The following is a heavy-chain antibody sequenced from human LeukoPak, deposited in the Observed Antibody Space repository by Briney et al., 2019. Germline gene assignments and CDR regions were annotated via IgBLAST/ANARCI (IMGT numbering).Heavy chain of an antibody. J-gene: IGHJ4*02. CDR2: ISSSGSTI. CDR1: GFTFSSDE. Sequence: GSLRLSCAASGFTFSSDEMNWVRQAPGKGLEWFSYISSSGSTIYYADSVKGRFTISRDNAKNSLYLQMNSLRAEDTAVYYCARGGYSYGYTYFDYWGQGTLVTVSS. CDR3: ARGGYSYGYTYFDY. D-gene: IGHD5-18*01. V-gene: IGHV3-48*03.